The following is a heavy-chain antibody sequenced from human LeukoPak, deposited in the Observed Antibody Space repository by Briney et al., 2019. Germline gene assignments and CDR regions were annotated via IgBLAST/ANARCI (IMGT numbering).Heavy chain of an antibody. V-gene: IGHV4-39*07. J-gene: IGHJ4*02. CDR1: GGSISSSSYY. D-gene: IGHD1-26*01. CDR2: IYYSGST. Sequence: SETLSLTCTVSGGSISSSSYYWGWIRQPPGKGLEWIGSIYYSGSTYYNPSLKSRVTISVDTSKNQFSLKLSSVTAADTAVYYCARGSGSYSGSYLFDYWGQGTLVTVSS. CDR3: ARGSGSYSGSYLFDY.